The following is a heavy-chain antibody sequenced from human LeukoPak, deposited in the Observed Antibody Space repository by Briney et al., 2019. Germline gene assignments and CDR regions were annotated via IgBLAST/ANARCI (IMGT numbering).Heavy chain of an antibody. CDR2: INPSGGST. J-gene: IGHJ3*02. D-gene: IGHD2-2*01. CDR1: GYTFTSYY. V-gene: IGHV1-46*01. CDR3: GTTGYCNSTSCYPAQGAFDI. Sequence: GASVKVSCKASGYTFTSYYMHWVRQAPGQGLEWMGIINPSGGSTSYAQKFQGRVTMTRDTSTSTVYMELSSLRSEDTAVYYCGTTGYCNSTSCYPAQGAFDIWGQGTMVTVSS.